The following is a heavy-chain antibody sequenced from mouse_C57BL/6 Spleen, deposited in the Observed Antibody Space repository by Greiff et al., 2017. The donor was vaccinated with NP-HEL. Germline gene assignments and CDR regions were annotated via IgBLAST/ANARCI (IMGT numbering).Heavy chain of an antibody. V-gene: IGHV1-59*01. CDR1: GYTFTSYW. J-gene: IGHJ4*01. D-gene: IGHD1-1*01. CDR2: IDPSDSYT. Sequence: VQLQQSGAELVRPGTSVKLSCKASGYTFTSYWMHWVKQRPGQGLEWIGVIDPSDSYTNYNQKFKGKATLTVDTSSSTAYMQLSSLTSEDSAVYYCARRGYGRSYYAMDYWGQRTSVTVSS. CDR3: ARRGYGRSYYAMDY.